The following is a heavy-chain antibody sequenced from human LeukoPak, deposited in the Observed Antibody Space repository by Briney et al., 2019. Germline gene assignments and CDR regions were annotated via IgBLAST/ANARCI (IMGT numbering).Heavy chain of an antibody. CDR2: ISSSGGST. Sequence: PGGSLRLSCAASGFTFSSYAMSWVRQAPGKGLEWVSAISSSGGSTYYADSVKGRFTISRDNSKNTLYLQMNSLRAEDTAVYYCAKVSRAPGTAMSYWGQGTLVTASS. D-gene: IGHD5-18*01. V-gene: IGHV3-23*01. J-gene: IGHJ4*02. CDR1: GFTFSSYA. CDR3: AKVSRAPGTAMSY.